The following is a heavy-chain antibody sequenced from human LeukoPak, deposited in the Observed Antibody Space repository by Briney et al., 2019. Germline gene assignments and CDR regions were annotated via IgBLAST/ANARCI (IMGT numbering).Heavy chain of an antibody. Sequence: GASVKVSCKASGYTFTRYGISWVRQAPGQGLEWMGWISAYNGNTNYAQKFQGGVSMTTDTSTSTAYMELRSLRSDDTAVYYCARGFYDSSGYYVDGPAFDIWGQGTRVTVSS. CDR2: ISAYNGNT. V-gene: IGHV1-18*01. D-gene: IGHD3-22*01. J-gene: IGHJ3*02. CDR1: GYTFTRYG. CDR3: ARGFYDSSGYYVDGPAFDI.